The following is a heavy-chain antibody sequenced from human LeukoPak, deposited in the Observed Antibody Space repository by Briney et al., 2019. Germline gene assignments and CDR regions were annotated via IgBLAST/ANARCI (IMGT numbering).Heavy chain of an antibody. CDR3: ARDIGIAVAGHYYYYYYMDV. V-gene: IGHV1-46*01. Sequence: ASVKVSCKASGYTFTSYGISWVRQAPGQGLEWMGIINPSGGSTSYAQKFQGRVTMTRDMSTSTVYMELSSLRSEDTAVYYCARDIGIAVAGHYYYYYYMDVWGKGTTVTVSS. J-gene: IGHJ6*03. CDR2: INPSGGST. CDR1: GYTFTSYG. D-gene: IGHD6-19*01.